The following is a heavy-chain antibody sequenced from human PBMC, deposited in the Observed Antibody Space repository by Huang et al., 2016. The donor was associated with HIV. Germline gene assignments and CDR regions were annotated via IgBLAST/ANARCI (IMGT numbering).Heavy chain of an antibody. V-gene: IGHV4-34*01. J-gene: IGHJ4*02. CDR3: ASGPDSARTLDF. CDR2: IDHSGSS. CDR1: GGSFTGYY. Sequence: QVQLQQWGAGLLKPSETLSLTCAVYGGSFTGYYWSWFRQPPGQGLEWIGEIDHSGSSNYNPSVKSRVTMSVDTSKNQFSLKLISVTAADTAMYYGASGPDSARTLDFWGQGTLVTVSS. D-gene: IGHD2-2*01.